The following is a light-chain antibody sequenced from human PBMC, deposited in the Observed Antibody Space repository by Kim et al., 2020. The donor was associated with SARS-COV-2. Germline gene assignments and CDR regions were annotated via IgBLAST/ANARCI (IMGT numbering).Light chain of an antibody. CDR2: AAS. Sequence: DIQLTQSPSFLSASVGDRVTITCRARQGISSYLAWYQQKPGKAPKLLIYAASTLQSGVPSRFSGSGSGTEFTLTISSLQPEDFATYYCQQLNTYPGYTFGQGTKLEI. CDR1: QGISSY. J-gene: IGKJ2*01. V-gene: IGKV1-9*01. CDR3: QQLNTYPGYT.